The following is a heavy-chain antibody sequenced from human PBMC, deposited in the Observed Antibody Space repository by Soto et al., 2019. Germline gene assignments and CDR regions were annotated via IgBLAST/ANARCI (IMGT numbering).Heavy chain of an antibody. D-gene: IGHD3-3*01. J-gene: IGHJ4*02. CDR2: INSDGSST. CDR3: ASTYYDFWSGYYTGIDY. Sequence: GGSLRLSCAASGFTFSSYWMHWVRQAPGKGLVWVSRINSDGSSTSYADSVKGRFTISRDNAKNTLYLQMNSLRAEDTAVYYCASTYYDFWSGYYTGIDYWGQGTLVTVSS. CDR1: GFTFSSYW. V-gene: IGHV3-74*01.